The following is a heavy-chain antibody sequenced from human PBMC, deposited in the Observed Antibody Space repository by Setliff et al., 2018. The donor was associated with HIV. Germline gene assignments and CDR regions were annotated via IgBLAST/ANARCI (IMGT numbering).Heavy chain of an antibody. D-gene: IGHD3-9*01. CDR3: VKERTGYYGDY. CDR1: GFTFSSYA. Sequence: GGSLRLSCAASGFTFSSYAMSWVRQAPGKGLEWVSTISGSGDSTYYADSVKGRFTISRDDSENMLYLQMNSLRAEDTSVYYCVKERTGYYGDYWGQGTLVTVSS. J-gene: IGHJ4*02. CDR2: ISGSGDST. V-gene: IGHV3-23*01.